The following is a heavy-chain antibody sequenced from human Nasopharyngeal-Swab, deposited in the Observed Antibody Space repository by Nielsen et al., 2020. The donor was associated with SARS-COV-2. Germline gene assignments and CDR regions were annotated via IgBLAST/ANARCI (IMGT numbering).Heavy chain of an antibody. CDR3: AKAPTMVRGVLDY. D-gene: IGHD3-10*01. V-gene: IGHV3-9*01. CDR1: GFTFDGYA. J-gene: IGHJ4*02. CDR2: ISWNSGSI. Sequence: GGSLRLSCAASGFTFDGYAMHWVRQAPGKGLEWVSGISWNSGSIGYADSVKGRFTISRDNAKNSLYLQMNSLRAEDTALYYCAKAPTMVRGVLDYWGQGTLVTVSS.